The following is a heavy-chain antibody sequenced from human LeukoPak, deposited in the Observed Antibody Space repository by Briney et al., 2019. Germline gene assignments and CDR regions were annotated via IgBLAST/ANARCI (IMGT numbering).Heavy chain of an antibody. CDR3: ARARYYYDSSGPFDI. V-gene: IGHV1-69*05. J-gene: IGHJ3*02. CDR2: IIPIFGTA. Sequence: ASVKVSCKASGGTFSSYAISWVRQAPGQGLESMGGIIPIFGTANYAQKFQGRVTITTDESTSTAYMELSSLRSEDTAVYYCARARYYYDSSGPFDIWGQGTMVTVSS. CDR1: GGTFSSYA. D-gene: IGHD3-22*01.